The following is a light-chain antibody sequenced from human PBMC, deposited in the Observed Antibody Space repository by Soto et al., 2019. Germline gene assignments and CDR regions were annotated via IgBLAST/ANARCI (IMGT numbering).Light chain of an antibody. J-gene: IGKJ2*01. CDR1: QTISTS. Sequence: DTQMIQSPSSLSASVGDRVTITCRASQTISTSLNWYQQKPGTAPKLLIYAASSLQSGVPSRFSGSGSGTDFTLAISSLQPEDFATYYCQQSYTTPYTFGQGTKLEIK. V-gene: IGKV1-39*01. CDR3: QQSYTTPYT. CDR2: AAS.